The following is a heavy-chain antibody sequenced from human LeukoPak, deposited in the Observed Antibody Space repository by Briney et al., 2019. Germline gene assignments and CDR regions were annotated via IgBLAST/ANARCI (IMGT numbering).Heavy chain of an antibody. V-gene: IGHV1-46*01. CDR3: AREWQLASMQDAFDI. J-gene: IGHJ3*02. CDR1: GYTFTGYY. D-gene: IGHD6-6*01. Sequence: ASVKVSCKASGYTFTGYYMHWVRQAPGQGLEWMGIINPSGGSTSYAQKFQGRVTMTRDTSTSTVYMELSSLRSEDTAVYYCAREWQLASMQDAFDIWGQGTMVTVSS. CDR2: INPSGGST.